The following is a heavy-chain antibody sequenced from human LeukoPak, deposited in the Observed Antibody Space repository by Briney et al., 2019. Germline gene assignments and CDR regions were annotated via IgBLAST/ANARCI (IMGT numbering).Heavy chain of an antibody. D-gene: IGHD4-11*01. V-gene: IGHV4-4*07. CDR2: IYTSGST. CDR1: GNSISSYY. CDR3: ARETTGLARYFDY. J-gene: IGHJ4*02. Sequence: PSETLSLTCTVSGNSISSYYWSWIRQPAGKGLEWIGRIYTSGSTNYSPSLKSRVTMSVDTSKNQFSLNLSSVTAADTAVYYCARETTGLARYFDYWGQGTLVTVSS.